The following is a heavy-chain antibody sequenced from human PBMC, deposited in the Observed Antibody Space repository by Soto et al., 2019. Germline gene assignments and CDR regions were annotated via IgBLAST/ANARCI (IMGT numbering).Heavy chain of an antibody. CDR3: ARDIPFSSSWYFDY. CDR1: GYTFTSYG. D-gene: IGHD6-13*01. J-gene: IGHJ4*02. V-gene: IGHV1-18*01. CDR2: ISAYNGNT. Sequence: VASVKVSCKASGYTFTSYGISWVRQAPGQGLEWMGWISAYNGNTNYAQKLQGRVTMTTDTSTSTAYMELRSLRSDDTAVYYCARDIPFSSSWYFDYCGQGTLVTVSS.